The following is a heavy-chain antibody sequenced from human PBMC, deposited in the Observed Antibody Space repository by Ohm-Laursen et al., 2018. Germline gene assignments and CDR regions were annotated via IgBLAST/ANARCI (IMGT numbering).Heavy chain of an antibody. CDR2: ISYDGSNK. CDR1: GFTFSSYA. J-gene: IGHJ6*02. CDR3: AKDWGIGMDV. D-gene: IGHD3-16*01. V-gene: IGHV3-30*18. Sequence: SLRLSCSASGFTFSSYAMSWVRQAPGKGLEWVAVISYDGSNKYYADSVKGRFTISRDNSKNTLYLQMNSLRAEDTAVYYCAKDWGIGMDVWGQGTTVTVSS.